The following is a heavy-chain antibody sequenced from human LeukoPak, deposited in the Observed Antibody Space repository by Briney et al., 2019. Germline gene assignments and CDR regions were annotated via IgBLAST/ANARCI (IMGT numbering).Heavy chain of an antibody. J-gene: IGHJ4*02. CDR3: ARGPFVLRFLEWPISGSFDY. D-gene: IGHD3-3*01. CDR1: GYTFTGYY. CDR2: INPNSGGT. Sequence: ASVKVSCKASGYTFTGYYMHWVRQAPGQGLEWMGWINPNSGGTNYAQKFQGRVTMTRDTSISTAYMELSRLRSDDTAVYYCARGPFVLRFLEWPISGSFDYWGQGTLVTVSS. V-gene: IGHV1-2*02.